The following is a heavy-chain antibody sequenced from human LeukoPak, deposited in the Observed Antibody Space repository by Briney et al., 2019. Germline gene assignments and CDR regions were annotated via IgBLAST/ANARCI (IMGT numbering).Heavy chain of an antibody. CDR1: GFTFSSYW. J-gene: IGHJ4*02. CDR3: ARGLSGVTGYTYGRGIDY. Sequence: GGSLRLSCAASGFTFSSYWMNWVRRAPGKGLEWVANIKTDGSEKYYVDSVKGRFAISRDNAKTSLYLQMNSLRAEDTAVYYCARGLSGVTGYTYGRGIDYWGQGTLVTVSS. V-gene: IGHV3-7*01. CDR2: IKTDGSEK. D-gene: IGHD5-18*01.